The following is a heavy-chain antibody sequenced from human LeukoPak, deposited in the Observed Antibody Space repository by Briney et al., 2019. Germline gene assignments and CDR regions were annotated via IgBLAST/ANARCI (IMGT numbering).Heavy chain of an antibody. CDR1: GYTFTGYY. Sequence: ASVKVSCKASGYTFTGYYIHWVRQAPGQGLEWMGWINPNSGGTNYAQKFQGRVTMTRDMSISTAYMELSRLSSDDTAVYYCALCSGGSCYSFDYWGQGTLVTVSS. J-gene: IGHJ4*02. D-gene: IGHD2-15*01. V-gene: IGHV1-2*02. CDR2: INPNSGGT. CDR3: ALCSGGSCYSFDY.